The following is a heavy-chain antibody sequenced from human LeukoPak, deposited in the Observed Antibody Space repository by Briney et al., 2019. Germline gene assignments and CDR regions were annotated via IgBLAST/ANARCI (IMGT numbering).Heavy chain of an antibody. J-gene: IGHJ1*01. V-gene: IGHV1-69*13. Sequence: GASVKVSCKASGGTFSSYAISWVRQAPGQGLEWMGGIIPIFGTANYAQKFQGRVTITADESTSTAYMELRSLRSDDTAVYYCARDGPSFWSGYYGYFQHWGQGTLVTVSS. CDR1: GGTFSSYA. CDR2: IIPIFGTA. CDR3: ARDGPSFWSGYYGYFQH. D-gene: IGHD3-3*01.